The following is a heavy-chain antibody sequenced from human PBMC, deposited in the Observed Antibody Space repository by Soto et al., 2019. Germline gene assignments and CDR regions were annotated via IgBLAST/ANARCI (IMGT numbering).Heavy chain of an antibody. Sequence: QVQLVESGGGVVQPGRSLRLSCAASGFTFSSYGMHWVRQAPGKGLEWVAVIWYDGSNKYYADSVKGRFTISRDNSKNTLYLQMNSLRAEDTAVYYCARESVLVAAMGEYDYWGHGTLVTVSS. D-gene: IGHD2-15*01. CDR3: ARESVLVAAMGEYDY. V-gene: IGHV3-33*01. J-gene: IGHJ4*01. CDR1: GFTFSSYG. CDR2: IWYDGSNK.